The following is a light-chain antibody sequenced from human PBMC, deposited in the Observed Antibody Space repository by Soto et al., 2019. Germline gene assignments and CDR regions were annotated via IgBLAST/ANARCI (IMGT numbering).Light chain of an antibody. CDR3: ISYTSSSTLFYV. Sequence: QSALTQPASVSGSPGQSITISCTGTSSDVGGYNYVSWYQQHPGKAPKLMIYDVSNRPSGVSNRFSGSKSGNTASLTISGFQAEDEADYYCISYTSSSTLFYVFGTGTKVTVL. CDR1: SSDVGGYNY. V-gene: IGLV2-14*01. J-gene: IGLJ1*01. CDR2: DVS.